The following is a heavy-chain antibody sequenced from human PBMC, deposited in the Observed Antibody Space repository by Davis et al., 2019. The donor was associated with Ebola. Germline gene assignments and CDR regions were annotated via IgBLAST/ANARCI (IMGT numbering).Heavy chain of an antibody. V-gene: IGHV4-34*01. D-gene: IGHD3-3*01. CDR1: GGSFSGYY. CDR3: ARGLLEWFFEI. CDR2: INHSGST. J-gene: IGHJ3*02. Sequence: SETLSLTCAVYGGSFSGYYWSWIRQPPGKGLEWIGEINHSGSTTYNTSLNSRVTISVDTSKNQFSLKLSSVTAADTAVYYCARGLLEWFFEIWGQGKMVTVSS.